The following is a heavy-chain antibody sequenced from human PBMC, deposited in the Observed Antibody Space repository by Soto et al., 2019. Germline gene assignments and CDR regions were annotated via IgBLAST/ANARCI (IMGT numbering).Heavy chain of an antibody. Sequence: GASVKVSCKASGYTFTSYDINWVRQATGQGLEWMGWMNPNSGNTGYAQKFQGRVTMTRNTSISTAYMELNSLKTEDTAVYYCTPHWNGGQDYWGQGTLVTVSS. CDR2: MNPNSGNT. CDR3: TPHWNGGQDY. J-gene: IGHJ4*02. CDR1: GYTFTSYD. V-gene: IGHV1-8*01. D-gene: IGHD1-1*01.